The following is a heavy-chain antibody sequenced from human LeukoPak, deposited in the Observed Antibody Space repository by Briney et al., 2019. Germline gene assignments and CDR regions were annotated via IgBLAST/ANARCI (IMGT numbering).Heavy chain of an antibody. V-gene: IGHV4-59*01. Sequence: KRSETLSVTCTVSGGSISSYYGSWIRQPPGKGLEWIGYIYYSGSTNYNPSLKSRVTISVDTSKNQFSLKLSSVTAADTAVYYCAGTYDYVWGSYRYDYWGQGTLVTVSS. CDR2: IYYSGST. CDR1: GGSISSYY. D-gene: IGHD3-16*02. J-gene: IGHJ4*02. CDR3: AGTYDYVWGSYRYDY.